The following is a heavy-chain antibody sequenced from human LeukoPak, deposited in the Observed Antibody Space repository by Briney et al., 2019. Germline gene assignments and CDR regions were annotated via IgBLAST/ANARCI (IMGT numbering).Heavy chain of an antibody. V-gene: IGHV4-30-2*01. CDR1: GGSISSGGYS. Sequence: SQTLSLTCAVSGGSISSGGYSWSWLRQPPGKGLEWIGCIYHSGSTYYNPSLKSRVTISVDRSKNQFSLKLSSVTAADTAVYYCARAPSYYGSGSYYAFDIWGQGTMVTVSS. CDR2: IYHSGST. J-gene: IGHJ3*02. D-gene: IGHD3-10*01. CDR3: ARAPSYYGSGSYYAFDI.